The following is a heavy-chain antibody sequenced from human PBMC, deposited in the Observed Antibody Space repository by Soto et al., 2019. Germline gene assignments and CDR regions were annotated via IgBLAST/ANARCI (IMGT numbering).Heavy chain of an antibody. J-gene: IGHJ4*02. V-gene: IGHV4-34*01. CDR2: INHSGTT. CDR1: GGSFSGYF. CDR3: ARGPLWFGES. Sequence: PSETLSLTCAVYGGSFSGYFWSWIRQPPGKGLEWIGEINHSGTTNYNPSLKSRVTISVDTSKNQFSLNVNSLTAADTAIYYCARGPLWFGESWGQGTLVTVSS. D-gene: IGHD3-10*01.